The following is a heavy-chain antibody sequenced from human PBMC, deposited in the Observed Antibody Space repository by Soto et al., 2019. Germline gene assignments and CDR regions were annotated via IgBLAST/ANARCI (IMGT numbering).Heavy chain of an antibody. Sequence: GGSLRLSCAASPLTFDNFAMSWVRQAPGKGLEWVSTISVDGRDTYYADSVRGRFTISRDNSKGTLYLQMNSLRDEDTALYSWAQWRTGRPPFFTATWGQGTLVTVSS. CDR1: PLTFDNFA. J-gene: IGHJ4*01. CDR3: AQWRTGRPPFFTAT. V-gene: IGHV3-23*01. CDR2: ISVDGRDT. D-gene: IGHD6-19*01.